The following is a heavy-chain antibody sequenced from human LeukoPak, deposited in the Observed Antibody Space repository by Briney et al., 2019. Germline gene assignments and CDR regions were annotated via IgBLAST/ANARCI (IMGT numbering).Heavy chain of an antibody. CDR1: GGTFSSYV. CDR3: AREEDRKRSY. Sequence: SVKVSCKASGGTFSSYVISWVRQAPGQGLEWMGGIIPIFGTADYAQKLQGRVTITADESTSTAYMELSSLRSEDTAVYYCAREEDRKRSYWGQGTLVTVSS. J-gene: IGHJ4*02. V-gene: IGHV1-69*13. CDR2: IIPIFGTA.